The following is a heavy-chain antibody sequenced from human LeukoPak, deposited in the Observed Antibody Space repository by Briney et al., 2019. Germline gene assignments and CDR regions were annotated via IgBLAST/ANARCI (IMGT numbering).Heavy chain of an antibody. CDR1: GYTFTGYY. CDR3: ASIRGSGSYDAFDI. V-gene: IGHV1-2*02. CDR2: INPNSGGT. Sequence: ASVKVSCKASGYTFTGYYMHWVRQAPGQGLEWMGWINPNSGGTSYAQKFQGRVTMTRDTSISTAYMELSRLRSDDTAVYYCASIRGSGSYDAFDIWGQGTMVTVSS. J-gene: IGHJ3*02. D-gene: IGHD1-26*01.